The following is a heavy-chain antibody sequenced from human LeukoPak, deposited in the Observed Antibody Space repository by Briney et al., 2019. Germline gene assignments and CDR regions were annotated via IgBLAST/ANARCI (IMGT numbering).Heavy chain of an antibody. CDR3: ARGERYYDFWSGYDY. CDR1: GYTFTSYG. J-gene: IGHJ4*02. Sequence: GASVKVSCKASGYTFTSYGISWVRQAPGQGLEWMGWISAYNGNTNYAQKLQGRVTMTTDTSTSTAYMELRSLRSDDTAVYYCARGERYYDFWSGYDYWGQGTLVTVSS. CDR2: ISAYNGNT. D-gene: IGHD3-3*01. V-gene: IGHV1-18*01.